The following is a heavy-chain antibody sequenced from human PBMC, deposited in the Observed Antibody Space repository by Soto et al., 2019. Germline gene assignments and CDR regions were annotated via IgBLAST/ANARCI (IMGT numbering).Heavy chain of an antibody. CDR2: IKQDGSEK. CDR1: GFTFSSYW. Sequence: EVQLVESGGGLVQPGGSLRLSCGASGFTFSSYWMNWVRQAPGKGLEWVANIKQDGSEKYYVGSVKGRFTISRDNAENSLYLQMNSLTAEDTAVYYCACHAGRATRFGHWGQGTLVTVSS. V-gene: IGHV3-7*01. J-gene: IGHJ4*02. CDR3: ACHAGRATRFGH.